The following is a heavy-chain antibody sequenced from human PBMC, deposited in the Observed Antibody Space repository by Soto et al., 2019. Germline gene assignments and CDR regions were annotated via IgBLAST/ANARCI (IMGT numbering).Heavy chain of an antibody. J-gene: IGHJ6*02. D-gene: IGHD6-25*01. CDR3: ARDPRRLHYGMDV. CDR2: IYYSGST. Sequence: SETLSLTCTVSGGSVSSGSYYWSWIRQPPGKGLEWIGYIYYSGSTNYNPSLKSRVTISVDTSKNQFSLKLSSVTAADTAVYYCARDPRRLHYGMDVWGQGTTVTVSS. CDR1: GGSVSSGSYY. V-gene: IGHV4-61*01.